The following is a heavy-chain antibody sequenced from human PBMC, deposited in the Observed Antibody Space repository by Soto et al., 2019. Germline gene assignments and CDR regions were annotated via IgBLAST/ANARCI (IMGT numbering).Heavy chain of an antibody. D-gene: IGHD1-26*01. CDR1: GFSLTSSGVG. J-gene: IGHJ4*02. Sequence: QITLRESGPTRVRPTQPLTLTCNFAGFSLTSSGVGVGWIRQPPGKAPEWLVIIYWDDDKRYSPSLRGRLSITKETSKNLVVLKMTSMDPVDTGTYYCAHRALYSGSYWDGGYFDAWGQGTPVTVSS. CDR2: IYWDDDK. CDR3: AHRALYSGSYWDGGYFDA. V-gene: IGHV2-5*02.